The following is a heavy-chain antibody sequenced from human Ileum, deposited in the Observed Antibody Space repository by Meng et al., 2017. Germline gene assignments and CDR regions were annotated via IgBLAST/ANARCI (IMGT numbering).Heavy chain of an antibody. CDR1: GGSVSSDGFQ. D-gene: IGHD7-27*01. CDR2: AST. V-gene: IGHV4-61*08. J-gene: IGHJ4*02. CDR3: ARDHWGSLDY. Sequence: VQLQEPGPGRVTAAETLSLICTVSGGSVSSDGFQWGWVRQPPGKGLEWIGYASTNYNPSLKSRVTISLDTSKNQFSLELSSVTAADTAVYYCARDHWGSLDYWGQGILVTVSS.